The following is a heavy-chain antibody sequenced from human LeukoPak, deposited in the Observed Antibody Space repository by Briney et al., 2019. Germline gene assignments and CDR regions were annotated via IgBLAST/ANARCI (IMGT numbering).Heavy chain of an antibody. D-gene: IGHD6-13*01. CDR1: GFTFRNHG. V-gene: IGHV3-33*08. CDR2: IWYDGSDK. CDR3: ARDIGAARYFDY. J-gene: IGHJ4*02. Sequence: GGSLRLSCAASGFTFRNHGMRWVRQAPGKGLEWVAIIWYDGSDKYYADSVKGRFTISRNNSKNTLYLQMNSLRAEDTAVYYCARDIGAARYFDYWGQGTQVTVSS.